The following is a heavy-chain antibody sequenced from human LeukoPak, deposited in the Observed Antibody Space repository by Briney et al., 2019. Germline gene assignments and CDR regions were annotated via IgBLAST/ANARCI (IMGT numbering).Heavy chain of an antibody. V-gene: IGHV1-8*01. CDR3: ARGRDVSALILLWFGEALDY. CDR1: GYTFTSYD. D-gene: IGHD3-10*01. Sequence: ASVKVSCKASGYTFTSYDINWVRQATGQGLEWMGWMNPNSGNTGYAQKFQGRVTMTRNTSISTAYMELSSLRSEDTAVYYCARGRDVSALILLWFGEALDYWGQGTLVTVSS. CDR2: MNPNSGNT. J-gene: IGHJ4*02.